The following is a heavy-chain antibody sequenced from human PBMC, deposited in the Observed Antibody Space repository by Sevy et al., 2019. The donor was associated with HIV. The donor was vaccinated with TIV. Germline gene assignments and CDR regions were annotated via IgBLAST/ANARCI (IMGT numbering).Heavy chain of an antibody. CDR1: GFTFSTYS. Sequence: GGSLRLSCAVSGFTFSTYSMTWVRQAPGKGLEWVSSISSSSNYISYPDSVKGRFTISRDNAKNSLYLQMNSLRAEDTAVYYCARVKAYCSGGSCYSTMGADVWGQGTTVTVSS. J-gene: IGHJ6*02. CDR3: ARVKAYCSGGSCYSTMGADV. D-gene: IGHD2-15*01. CDR2: ISSSSNYI. V-gene: IGHV3-21*01.